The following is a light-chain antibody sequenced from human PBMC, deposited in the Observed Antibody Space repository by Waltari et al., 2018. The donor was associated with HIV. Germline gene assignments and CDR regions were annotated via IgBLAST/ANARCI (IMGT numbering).Light chain of an antibody. V-gene: IGLV1-47*01. CDR2: RNN. J-gene: IGLJ1*01. Sequence: QSVLTQPPSASATPGQRVTISCSGRSPNIGSNYVYWYQQLPGPAPKLLIDRNNQRPSGVPDRFSGSKSGTSASLAISGLRSEDEADYYCAAWGDSLTSYVFGTGTKVTVL. CDR3: AAWGDSLTSYV. CDR1: SPNIGSNY.